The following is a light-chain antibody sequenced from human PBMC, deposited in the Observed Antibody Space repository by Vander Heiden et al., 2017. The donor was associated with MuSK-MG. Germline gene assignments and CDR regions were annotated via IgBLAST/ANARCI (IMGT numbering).Light chain of an antibody. CDR3: CSYAGSYTLV. J-gene: IGLJ3*02. CDR1: SSDVGGYNY. V-gene: IGLV2-11*01. CDR2: DVR. Sequence: QSPLTQPRSVSASPGQTVPISCTGTSSDVGGYNYVSWYQQQPGKAAELMIYDVRKRPSEVPDRFSGSKSGTTASLTISGRQAEDEADYYCCSYAGSYTLVFGGGSKLTVL.